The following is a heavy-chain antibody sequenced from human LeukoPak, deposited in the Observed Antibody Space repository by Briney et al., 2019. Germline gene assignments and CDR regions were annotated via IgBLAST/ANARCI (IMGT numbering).Heavy chain of an antibody. Sequence: PGGSLRLSCAASGFTVSSNYMSWVRQAPGKGLEWVSVIYSGGSTYYADSVKGRFTISRHNSENTLYLQMNSLRAEDTAVYYCARDGSSSPYYYYGMDVWGQGTTVTVSS. J-gene: IGHJ6*02. CDR2: IYSGGST. V-gene: IGHV3-53*04. D-gene: IGHD6-6*01. CDR1: GFTVSSNY. CDR3: ARDGSSSPYYYYGMDV.